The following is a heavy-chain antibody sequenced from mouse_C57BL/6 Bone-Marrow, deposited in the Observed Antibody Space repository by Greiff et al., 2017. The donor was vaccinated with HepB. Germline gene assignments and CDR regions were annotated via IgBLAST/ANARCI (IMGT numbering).Heavy chain of an antibody. J-gene: IGHJ4*01. CDR2: INPNNGGT. CDR3: ARGAGSSPHYAMDY. CDR1: GYTFTDYN. V-gene: IGHV1-18*01. D-gene: IGHD1-1*01. Sequence: EVKLMESGPELVKPGASVKIPCKASGYTFTDYNMDWVKLSHGKSLEWIGDINPNNGGTIYNQKFKSKATLTVDKYSSTAYMELRSLTSEDTAVYYCARGAGSSPHYAMDYWGQGTSVTVSS.